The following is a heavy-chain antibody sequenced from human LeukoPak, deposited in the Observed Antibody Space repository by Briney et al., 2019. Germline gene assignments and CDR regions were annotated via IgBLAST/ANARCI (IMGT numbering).Heavy chain of an antibody. Sequence: GGSLRLSCAASGFTFSSYEMNWVRQAPGKGLEWVSSITSRGDYIFYADSVKGRFTISRDNAKNSLYLQMNSLRADDTAVYYCAREMSTIQDLDYWGLGTLVTVSS. J-gene: IGHJ4*02. CDR2: ITSRGDYI. V-gene: IGHV3-21*01. CDR1: GFTFSSYE. D-gene: IGHD5-24*01. CDR3: AREMSTIQDLDY.